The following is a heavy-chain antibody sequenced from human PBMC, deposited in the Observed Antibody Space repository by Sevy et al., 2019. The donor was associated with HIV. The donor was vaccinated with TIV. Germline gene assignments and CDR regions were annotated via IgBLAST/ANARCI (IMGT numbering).Heavy chain of an antibody. CDR2: IDSRSSNI. J-gene: IGHJ6*02. Sequence: GGSLRLSCAASGFTFSSYSMNWVRQAPGKGLEWLSYIDSRSSNIYYEDSVKGRFTVSRDNAKNSLYVQMNSLRGEDTAVYYCAREGGYTDQGMDVWGQGTTVTVSS. V-gene: IGHV3-48*01. D-gene: IGHD5-12*01. CDR3: AREGGYTDQGMDV. CDR1: GFTFSSYS.